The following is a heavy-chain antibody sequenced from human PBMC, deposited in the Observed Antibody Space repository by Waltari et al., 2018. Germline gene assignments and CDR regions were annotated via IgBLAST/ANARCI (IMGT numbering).Heavy chain of an antibody. CDR1: GDTFNRYA. CDR3: ALSPQQLLAFDF. Sequence: QVLVMQAGAEMKQPGSSVKLSCTVSGDTFNRYAVSWVRQAPGQGLEWMGRIVPVLQMTNYAQRFRGRITLTASTSATTAFMDLSGLRSEDTAVYYCALSPQQLLAFDFWGQGTMVTVSS. J-gene: IGHJ3*01. CDR2: IVPVLQMT. V-gene: IGHV1-69*04. D-gene: IGHD6-13*01.